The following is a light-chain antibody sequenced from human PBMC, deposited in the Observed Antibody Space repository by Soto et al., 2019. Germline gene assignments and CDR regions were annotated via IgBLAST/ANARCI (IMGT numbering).Light chain of an antibody. CDR3: QHYYNYPWT. V-gene: IGKV1-8*01. CDR2: AAS. Sequence: AVLLTQSPSSFSASTGDRATITCRASQDLHKYLACYQQVPGKAPKLLLDAASILQTGVPSRFSSSGSGTEFTLTIDGVQSEDFATYFCQHYYNYPWTFGQGTTGE. J-gene: IGKJ1*01. CDR1: QDLHKY.